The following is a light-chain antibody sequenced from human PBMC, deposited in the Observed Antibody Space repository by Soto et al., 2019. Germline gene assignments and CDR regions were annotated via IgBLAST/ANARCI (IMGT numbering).Light chain of an antibody. CDR3: QQYNSYPIT. CDR1: QGISEY. J-gene: IGKJ5*01. V-gene: IGKV1-16*01. CDR2: GAS. Sequence: DIQMTQSPPSLSASVGDTVTLTCRTSQGISEYLAWYQQKPGKAPKLLIYGASSLESGVPSRFSGSGSGTEFTLTISSLQPDDFATYYCQQYNSYPITFGQGTRLEIK.